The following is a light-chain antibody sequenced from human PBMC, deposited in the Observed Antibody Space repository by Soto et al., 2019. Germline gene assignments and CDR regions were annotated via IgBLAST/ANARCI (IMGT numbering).Light chain of an antibody. CDR2: TAS. V-gene: IGKV1-5*03. CDR3: QQYEAYPLT. CDR1: QSINSW. J-gene: IGKJ4*01. Sequence: DIQMTQSPSTLSASVGDRVTITCRASQSINSWLAWYQQKPGKAPKLLVYTASSLESGVPSRFSGRGSGTEFTLTISTLQPDDFATYYCQQYEAYPLTFGGGTRVEIK.